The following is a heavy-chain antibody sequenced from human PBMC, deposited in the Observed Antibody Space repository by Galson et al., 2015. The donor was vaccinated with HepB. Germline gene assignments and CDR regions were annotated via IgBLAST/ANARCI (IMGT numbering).Heavy chain of an antibody. J-gene: IGHJ6*02. D-gene: IGHD1-26*01. Sequence: SLRLSCAASGFTFSSYGMHWVRQAPGKGLEWVAVISYDGSNKYYADSVKGRFTISRDNSKNTLYLQMNSLRAEDTAVYYCAANPGIVGPKTPSYYYYGMDVWGQGTTVTVSS. CDR2: ISYDGSNK. CDR1: GFTFSSYG. CDR3: AANPGIVGPKTPSYYYYGMDV. V-gene: IGHV3-30*03.